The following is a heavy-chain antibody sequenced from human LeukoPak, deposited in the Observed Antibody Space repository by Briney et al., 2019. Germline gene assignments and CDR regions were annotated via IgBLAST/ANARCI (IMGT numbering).Heavy chain of an antibody. J-gene: IGHJ4*02. D-gene: IGHD5-24*01. CDR1: GFTFSSYA. V-gene: IGHV3-48*01. CDR3: AKGRDGYNLFDY. CDR2: ISSSGSTI. Sequence: GGSLRLSCAASGFTFSSYAMHWVRQAPGKGLEWVSYISSSGSTIYYADSVKGRFTISRDNSKNTLYLQMNSLRAEDTAVYFCAKGRDGYNLFDYWGQGTLVTVSS.